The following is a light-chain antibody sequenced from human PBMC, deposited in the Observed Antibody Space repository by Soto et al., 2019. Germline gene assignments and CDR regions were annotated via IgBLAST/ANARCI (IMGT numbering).Light chain of an antibody. CDR1: QSISYW. CDR3: QQYNAYSPWT. CDR2: KAS. Sequence: DIQMTQAPSTLSASVGDRVTITCRASQSISYWLAWYQQKPGKAPKLLIYKASDLDVGVPSRFSGSGSGTEFTLTISSLQPDDAATYYCQQYNAYSPWTFGQGTKVDIK. J-gene: IGKJ1*01. V-gene: IGKV1-5*03.